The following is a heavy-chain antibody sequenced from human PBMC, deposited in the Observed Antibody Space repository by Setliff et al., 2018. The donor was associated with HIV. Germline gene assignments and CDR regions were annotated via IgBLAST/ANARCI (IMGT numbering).Heavy chain of an antibody. D-gene: IGHD3-10*01. CDR1: GFTFSSYA. CDR3: ARRGDYYYYYAMDF. V-gene: IGHV3-30-3*01. CDR2: ISFDGSNK. J-gene: IGHJ6*02. Sequence: PGGSLRLSCAASGFTFSSYAMHWVRQAPGKGLEWVAVISFDGSNKYYADSVKGRLTISRDSAKNSLYLQMNSLRAEDTAVYYCARRGDYYYYYAMDFWGQGTTVTVSS.